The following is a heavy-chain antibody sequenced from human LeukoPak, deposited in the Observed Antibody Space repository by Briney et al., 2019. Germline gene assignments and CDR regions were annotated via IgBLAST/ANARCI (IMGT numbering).Heavy chain of an antibody. CDR3: ARQCDYYDSSGYYKVAFDI. CDR2: IYYSGST. D-gene: IGHD3-22*01. V-gene: IGHV4-59*08. J-gene: IGHJ3*02. CDR1: GGSISSYY. Sequence: SETLSLTCTVSGGSISSYYWSWIRQPPGKGLEWIWYIYYSGSTNYNPSLKSRVTISVDTSKNQFSLKLSSVTAADTAVYYCARQCDYYDSSGYYKVAFDIWGQGTMVTVSS.